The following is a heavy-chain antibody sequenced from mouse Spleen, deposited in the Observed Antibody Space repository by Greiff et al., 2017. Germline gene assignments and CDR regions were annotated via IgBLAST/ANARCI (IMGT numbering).Heavy chain of an antibody. CDR2: IRNKANGYTT. CDR3: ARYIGGSHYYAMDY. CDR1: GFTFTDYY. V-gene: IGHV7-3*01. J-gene: IGHJ4*01. D-gene: IGHD1-1*01. Sequence: EVKLEESGGGLVQPGGSLSLSCAASGFTFTDYYMSWVRQPPGKALEWLGFIRNKANGYTTEYSASVKGRFTISRDNSQSILYLQMNALRAEDSATYYCARYIGGSHYYAMDYWGQGTSVTVSS.